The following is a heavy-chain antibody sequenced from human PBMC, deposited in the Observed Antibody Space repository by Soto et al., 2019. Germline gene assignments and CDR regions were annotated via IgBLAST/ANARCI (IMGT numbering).Heavy chain of an antibody. J-gene: IGHJ4*02. CDR2: IHYGGST. Sequence: SETLPLTCSVSGCSFSPNYWTCIRQPPGKGLEWIGYIHYGGSTSYTPSLKSRVTISLETSKSQMSLMLTSVTAADTAVYYCATKYDSTAMVVDYWGQGTLVTVSS. V-gene: IGHV4-59*08. CDR3: ATKYDSTAMVVDY. D-gene: IGHD5-18*01. CDR1: GCSFSPNY.